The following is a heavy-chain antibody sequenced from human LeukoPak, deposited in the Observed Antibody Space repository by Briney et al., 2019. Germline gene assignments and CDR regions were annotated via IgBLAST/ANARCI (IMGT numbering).Heavy chain of an antibody. CDR3: ARDANTRGNSFDP. D-gene: IGHD4-23*01. J-gene: IGHJ5*02. Sequence: SETLSLTCTDSGGSISSYYWSWIRQPPGKGLEWIGYTYYSGSTNYNPSLKSRGTISIDTSKNQFSLKLSSVTAADTAVYYCARDANTRGNSFDPWGQGTLVTVSS. CDR1: GGSISSYY. CDR2: TYYSGST. V-gene: IGHV4-59*01.